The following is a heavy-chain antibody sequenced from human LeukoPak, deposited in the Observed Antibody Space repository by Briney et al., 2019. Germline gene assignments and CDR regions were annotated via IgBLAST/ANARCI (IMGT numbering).Heavy chain of an antibody. CDR1: GYTFTGYY. Sequence: ASVKVSCKASGYTFTGYYMHWVRQAPGQGLEWMGWINPNSGGTNYAQKFQGRVTMTRDTSISTAYMELSRLRSDDTAVYYCARGGDSGSYYDDWFDPWGQGTLVTVSS. D-gene: IGHD1-26*01. CDR2: INPNSGGT. V-gene: IGHV1-2*02. CDR3: ARGGDSGSYYDDWFDP. J-gene: IGHJ5*02.